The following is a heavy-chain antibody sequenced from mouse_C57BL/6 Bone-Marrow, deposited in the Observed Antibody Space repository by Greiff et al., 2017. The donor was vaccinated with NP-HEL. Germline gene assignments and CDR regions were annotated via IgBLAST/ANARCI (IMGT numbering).Heavy chain of an antibody. J-gene: IGHJ2*01. CDR2: ISDGGSYT. V-gene: IGHV5-4*03. D-gene: IGHD2-3*01. Sequence: EVKLMESGGGLVKPGGSLKLSCEASGFTFSSYAMSWVRQTPEKRLEWVATISDGGSYTYYPDNVKGRFTISRDNANNNLYRRMSHQKSEDTAMYYCAGWLLLDYWGQGTTLTVSS. CDR3: AGWLLLDY. CDR1: GFTFSSYA.